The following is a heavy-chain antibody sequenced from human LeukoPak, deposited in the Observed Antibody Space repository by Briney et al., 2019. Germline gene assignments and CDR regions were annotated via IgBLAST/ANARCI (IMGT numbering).Heavy chain of an antibody. J-gene: IGHJ5*02. CDR3: ARGGGAYGGIDP. Sequence: SETLSLTCAVSGGSISSSNWWSWVRPPPGKGLEWIGEINHSGSTNYNPSLKSRVTISVDTSKNQFSLKLSSVTAADTAVYYCARGGGAYGGIDPWGQGTLVTVSS. V-gene: IGHV4-4*02. CDR1: GGSISSSNW. CDR2: INHSGST. D-gene: IGHD2-21*01.